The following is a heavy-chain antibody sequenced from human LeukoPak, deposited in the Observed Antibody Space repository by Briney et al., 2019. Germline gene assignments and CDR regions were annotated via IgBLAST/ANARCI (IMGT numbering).Heavy chain of an antibody. CDR1: GFSFRGYT. Sequence: GGSLRLSCAASGFSFRGYTMHWVRQVPGKSLEWVSLISWNGVSTYYGDSVKGRFTISRDDSKNSLYLQMNSLRSEDRALYYCAASDGEQQLALWGQGTLVTVSS. J-gene: IGHJ4*02. CDR2: ISWNGVST. V-gene: IGHV3-43*01. D-gene: IGHD6-13*01. CDR3: AASDGEQQLAL.